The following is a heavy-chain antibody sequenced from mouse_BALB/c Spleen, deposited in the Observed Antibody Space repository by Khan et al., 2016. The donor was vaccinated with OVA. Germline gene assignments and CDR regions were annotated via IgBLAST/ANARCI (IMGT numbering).Heavy chain of an antibody. J-gene: IGHJ3*01. CDR2: IWSGGST. D-gene: IGHD2-4*01. CDR1: GFSLTTYG. V-gene: IGHV2-2*02. CDR3: ARNYDYDEGLAY. Sequence: QVQLKQSGPDLVQPSQSLSITCTVSGFSLTTYGVHWVRQSPGKGLEWLGVIWSGGSTDYNAAFISRLSISKDNSKSQVFFKMNSLQANDTAIYYCARNYDYDEGLAYWGQGTLVTVSA.